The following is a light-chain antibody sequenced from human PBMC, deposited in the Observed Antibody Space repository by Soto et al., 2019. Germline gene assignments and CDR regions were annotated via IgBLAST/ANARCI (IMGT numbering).Light chain of an antibody. CDR1: QSVSCY. V-gene: IGKV3-11*01. CDR2: DAS. CDR3: QQRSNWRPHSA. J-gene: IGKJ3*01. Sequence: EIVLTQSPATLSLSPGERATLSCRASQSVSCYLGWYQQKTGQAPRLLIYDASNLLTGIPARFSGSGSGTDCTLTISSLDPDDFGVYFCQQRSNWRPHSAFGPGTKVDSK.